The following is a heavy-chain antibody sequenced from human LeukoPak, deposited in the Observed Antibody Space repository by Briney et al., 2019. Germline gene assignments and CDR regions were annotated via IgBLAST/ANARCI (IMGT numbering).Heavy chain of an antibody. Sequence: SETLSLTCAVYGGSFSGYYWSWIRQPPGKGLEWIGEINHSGSTNYNPSLKSRVTISVDTSKNQFSLKLSSVTAADTAVYYCARFGEGSSGYYGYYFDYWGQGTLVTVSS. CDR3: ARFGEGSSGYYGYYFDY. J-gene: IGHJ4*02. CDR2: INHSGST. V-gene: IGHV4-34*01. D-gene: IGHD3-22*01. CDR1: GGSFSGYY.